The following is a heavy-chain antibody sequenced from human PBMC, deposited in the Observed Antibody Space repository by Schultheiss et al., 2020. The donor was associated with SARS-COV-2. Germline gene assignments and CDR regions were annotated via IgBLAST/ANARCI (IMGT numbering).Heavy chain of an antibody. V-gene: IGHV4-31*03. CDR3: ARDGAPAGTLAYYYYGMDV. Sequence: SETLSLTCTVSGGSISSGGYYWSWIRQHPGKGLEWIGYIYHTGSTYYNPSLKSRVTISVDTSKNQFSLKLSSVTAADTAVYYCARDGAPAGTLAYYYYGMDVWGQGTTVTVSS. J-gene: IGHJ6*02. D-gene: IGHD6-13*01. CDR1: GGSISSGGYY. CDR2: IYHTGST.